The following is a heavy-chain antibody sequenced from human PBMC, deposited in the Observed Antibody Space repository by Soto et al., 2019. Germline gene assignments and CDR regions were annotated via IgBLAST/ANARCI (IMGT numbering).Heavy chain of an antibody. CDR2: IYWDDDK. D-gene: IGHD2-15*01. CDR1: GFSLTTVGVA. J-gene: IGHJ2*01. V-gene: IGHV2-5*02. CDR3: AHSDCSGACCYSRWDFGL. Sequence: QITLKESGPTLVKPTQTLTLTCTFSGFSLTTVGVAVGWIRQPPGKALEWLALIYWDDDKRYSPSLKSRLYINKDTYKNQVVLIMTNMDPVDTATYYCAHSDCSGACCYSRWDFGLWGRGTLVTVSS.